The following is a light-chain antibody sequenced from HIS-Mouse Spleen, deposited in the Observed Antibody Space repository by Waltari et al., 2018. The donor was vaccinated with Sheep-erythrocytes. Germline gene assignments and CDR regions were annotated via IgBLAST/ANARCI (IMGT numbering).Light chain of an antibody. CDR1: SGSIASHY. V-gene: IGLV6-57*04. CDR2: EDN. CDR3: QSYDSSNHGV. J-gene: IGLJ3*02. Sequence: NFMLTQPHSVSESPGKTVTISCTRSSGSIASHYVQWYQQRPGRAPTTVIYEDNQRPSGVPDRFSGSIDSSSNSASLTISGLKTEDEADYYCQSYDSSNHGVFGGGTKLTVL.